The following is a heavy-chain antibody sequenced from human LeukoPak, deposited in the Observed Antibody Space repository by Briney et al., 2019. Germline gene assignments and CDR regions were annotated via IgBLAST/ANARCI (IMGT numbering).Heavy chain of an antibody. D-gene: IGHD4-17*01. CDR3: ARDGDYGDYAFDI. CDR2: ISSSSSYT. CDR1: GFTFSDYY. Sequence: GGSLRLSCAASGFTFSDYYMSWIRQAPGKGLEWVSYISSSSSYTNYADSVKGRFTISRDNAKNSLYLQMNSLRAEDTAVYYRARDGDYGDYAFDIWGQGTMVTVSS. V-gene: IGHV3-11*06. J-gene: IGHJ3*02.